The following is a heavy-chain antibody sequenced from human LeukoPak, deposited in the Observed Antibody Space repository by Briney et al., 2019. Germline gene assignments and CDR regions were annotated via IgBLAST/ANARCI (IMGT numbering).Heavy chain of an antibody. D-gene: IGHD3-3*01. Sequence: SQTLSPTCTLSGGSPSTINYYWGWIRHYPGKGLEWFGCVDLGGSTYYNTCIKSRVTMSVDTSKTLFSLKLSSVTAADTAVYYCARMASRITIFGVVILKNHFDYWGQGTLVTVSS. J-gene: IGHJ4*02. CDR2: VDLGGST. CDR3: ARMASRITIFGVVILKNHFDY. V-gene: IGHV4-39*07. CDR1: GGSPSTINYY.